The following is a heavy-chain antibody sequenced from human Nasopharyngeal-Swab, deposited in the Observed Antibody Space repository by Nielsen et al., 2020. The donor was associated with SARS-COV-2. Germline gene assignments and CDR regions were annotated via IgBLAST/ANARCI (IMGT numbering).Heavy chain of an antibody. CDR2: ISWNSGSI. CDR3: AKAPSIPAAVDYYYGMDV. D-gene: IGHD6-13*01. J-gene: IGHJ6*02. Sequence: SLKISCAASGFTFDDYAMHWVRQAPGKGLEWVSGISWNSGSIGYADSVKGRFTISRDNAKNSLYLQMNSLRAEDTALYYCAKAPSIPAAVDYYYGMDVWGQGTTVTVSS. V-gene: IGHV3-9*01. CDR1: GFTFDDYA.